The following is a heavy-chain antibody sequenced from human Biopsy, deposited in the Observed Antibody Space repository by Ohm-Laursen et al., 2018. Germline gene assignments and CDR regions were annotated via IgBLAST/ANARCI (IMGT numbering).Heavy chain of an antibody. D-gene: IGHD3-10*01. V-gene: IGHV4-59*08. Sequence: TLSLTCTLSGDSITRSYWSWIRQSPGKGLEWIGHVFDRGTTNYNPSFRSRVTMSEDPSKKKFSLKVTSGTAADTAIYYCAHGSGSYYKWDFWGRGILVTVSS. CDR2: VFDRGTT. J-gene: IGHJ4*02. CDR3: AHGSGSYYKWDF. CDR1: GDSITRSY.